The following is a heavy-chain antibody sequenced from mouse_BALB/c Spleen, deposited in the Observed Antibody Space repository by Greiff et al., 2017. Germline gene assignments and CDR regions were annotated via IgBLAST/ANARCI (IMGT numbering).Heavy chain of an antibody. Sequence: EVKLEESGGGLVQPGGSMKLSCVASGFTFSNYWMNWVRQSPEKGLEWVAEIRLKSNNYATHYAESVKGRFTISRDDSKSSVYLQMNNLRAEDTGIYYCTRRIYYDYDWFAYWGQGTLVTVSA. D-gene: IGHD2-4*01. CDR3: TRRIYYDYDWFAY. CDR2: IRLKSNNYAT. J-gene: IGHJ3*01. V-gene: IGHV6-6*02. CDR1: GFTFSNYW.